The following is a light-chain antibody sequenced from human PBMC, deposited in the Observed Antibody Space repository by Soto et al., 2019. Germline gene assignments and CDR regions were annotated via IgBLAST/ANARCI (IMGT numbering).Light chain of an antibody. V-gene: IGKV3-11*01. CDR1: ESVGSD. CDR3: QQRDSWPLT. J-gene: IGKJ4*01. CDR2: DVS. Sequence: ENVLTQSPATLSLSPGEGATLSCRASESVGSDLAWYQQKPGQPPRLLIYDVSGRATGVPARFSGSGSGTDFPLTISSLEPEDVAVYYCQQRDSWPLTFGGGTKVEIK.